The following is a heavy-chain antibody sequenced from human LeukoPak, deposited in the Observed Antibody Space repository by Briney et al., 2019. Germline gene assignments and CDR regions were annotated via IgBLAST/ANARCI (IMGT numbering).Heavy chain of an antibody. V-gene: IGHV3-23*01. D-gene: IGHD4-11*01. CDR3: AKTPTTGSPSYYYYMDV. Sequence: PGGSLRLSCAASGFTFSSYAMSWVRQAPGKGLEWVSAISGSGGSTYYADSVKGRFTISRDNSKNTLYLQMNSLRAEDTAVYYCAKTPTTGSPSYYYYMDVWGKGTTVTVSS. CDR1: GFTFSSYA. J-gene: IGHJ6*03. CDR2: ISGSGGST.